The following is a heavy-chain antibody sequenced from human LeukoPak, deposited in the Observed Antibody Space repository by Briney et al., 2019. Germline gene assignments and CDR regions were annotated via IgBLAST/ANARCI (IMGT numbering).Heavy chain of an antibody. CDR3: ARGGSGSLRH. CDR2: ISSSSSYI. CDR1: GFTFSSYS. Sequence: SGGSLRLSCAASGFTFSSYSMNWVRQAPGKGLEWVSSISSSSSYIYYADSVKGRFTISRDNAKNSLYLQMNSLRAEDTTVYYCARGGSGSLRHWGQGTLVTVSS. J-gene: IGHJ4*02. D-gene: IGHD3-16*01. V-gene: IGHV3-21*01.